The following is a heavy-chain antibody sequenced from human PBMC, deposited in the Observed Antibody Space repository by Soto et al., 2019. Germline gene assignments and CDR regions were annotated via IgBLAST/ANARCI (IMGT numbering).Heavy chain of an antibody. CDR3: ARDGGLLTASWHYDL. CDR1: GYSFTNYC. V-gene: IGHV1-46*01. CDR2: IDPRTGST. Sequence: QVQLVQSGADVKKPGTSVKVSCKAAGYSFTNYCMYWVRQAPGQGLEWMGMIDPRTGSTRYAQKFQDRVTLTRDTSTTTVYMELGTLISDDTAVYYCARDGGLLTASWHYDLWGPGTLVTVSS. J-gene: IGHJ2*01. D-gene: IGHD2-15*01.